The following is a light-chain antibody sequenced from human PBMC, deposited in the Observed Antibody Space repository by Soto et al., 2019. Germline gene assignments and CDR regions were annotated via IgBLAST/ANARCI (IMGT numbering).Light chain of an antibody. CDR1: SSDIGDYNF. CDR3: SSYAGNNNFV. J-gene: IGLJ1*01. CDR2: EVK. V-gene: IGLV2-8*01. Sequence: QSVLTQPPSASGSPGRSVTVSCTGSSSDIGDYNFVSWYQQHPGKAPKLIIYEVKKRPSGVPDRFSASKSGNTASLTVSGLQAEDEADYYCSSYAGNNNFVFGSGTKVTVL.